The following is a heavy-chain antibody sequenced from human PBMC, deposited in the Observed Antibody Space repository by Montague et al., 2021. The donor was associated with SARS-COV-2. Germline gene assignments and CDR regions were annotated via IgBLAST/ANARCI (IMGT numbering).Heavy chain of an antibody. CDR2: IYYSGST. J-gene: IGHJ3*02. CDR1: GGSISSSSYY. D-gene: IGHD3-22*01. Sequence: SETLSLTCTVSGGSISSSSYYWGWIRQPPGKGLEWIGSIYYSGSTYYNPSLKSRVTISADTSKNQFSLKLSPVTAADTAVYYCASPTYYSDSSGSDAFDIWGQGTMVTVSS. V-gene: IGHV4-39*01. CDR3: ASPTYYSDSSGSDAFDI.